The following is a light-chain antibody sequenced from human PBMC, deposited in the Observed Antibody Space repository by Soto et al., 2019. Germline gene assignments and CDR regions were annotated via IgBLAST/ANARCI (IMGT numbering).Light chain of an antibody. CDR3: QSYDSSLSGYV. CDR1: SSDVGGYNY. J-gene: IGLJ1*01. V-gene: IGLV2-14*01. Sequence: QSALTQPASVSGSPGQSITISCTGTSSDVGGYNYVSWYQQHPGKAPKLMIYDASNRPSGVSNRFSGSKSGNTASLTISGLQAEDEADYYGQSYDSSLSGYVFGTGTKATVL. CDR2: DAS.